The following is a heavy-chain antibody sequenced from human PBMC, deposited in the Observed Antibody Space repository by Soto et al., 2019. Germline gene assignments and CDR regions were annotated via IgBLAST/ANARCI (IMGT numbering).Heavy chain of an antibody. Sequence: ASVKVSCKASGYTFTGYYMHWLRQAPGQGLEWMGWINPNSGGTNYAQKFQGRVTMTRDTSISTAYMELSRLRSDDTAVYYCARDSGGAGTTSYYFDYWGQGTLVTVSS. J-gene: IGHJ4*02. V-gene: IGHV1-2*02. CDR3: ARDSGGAGTTSYYFDY. CDR2: INPNSGGT. CDR1: GYTFTGYY. D-gene: IGHD1-7*01.